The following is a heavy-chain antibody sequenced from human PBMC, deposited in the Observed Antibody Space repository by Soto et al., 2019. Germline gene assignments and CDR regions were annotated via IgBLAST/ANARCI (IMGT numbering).Heavy chain of an antibody. CDR2: IIPIFGTA. J-gene: IGHJ5*02. Sequence: RASVKVSCKASGGTFSSYAISWVRQAPGQGLEWMGGIIPIFGTANYAQKFQGRVTITADESTSTAYMELSSLRSEDTAVYYCARRVTMIDDPWGQGTLVTVSS. CDR1: GGTFSSYA. D-gene: IGHD3-22*01. CDR3: ARRVTMIDDP. V-gene: IGHV1-69*13.